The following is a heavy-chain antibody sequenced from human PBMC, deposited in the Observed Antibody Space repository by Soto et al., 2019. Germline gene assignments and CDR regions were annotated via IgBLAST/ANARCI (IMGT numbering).Heavy chain of an antibody. CDR3: AKDGTSMVPGYPLTYYGMDA. CDR1: GFTFSNYA. Sequence: PGGSLRLSCAASGFTFSNYAMSWVRQAPGKGLEWVSTISDRGDSTFYADSVKGRFTISRDNSRNTLYLQMNSLRDEDTALYYCAKDGTSMVPGYPLTYYGMDAWGQGTTVTVSS. J-gene: IGHJ6*02. V-gene: IGHV3-23*01. CDR2: ISDRGDST. D-gene: IGHD1-1*01.